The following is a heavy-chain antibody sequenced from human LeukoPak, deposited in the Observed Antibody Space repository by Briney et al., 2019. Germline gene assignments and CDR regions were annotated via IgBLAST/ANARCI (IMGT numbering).Heavy chain of an antibody. CDR3: ARDRQTYYYDSSGYYLDY. CDR2: IVPILGIA. V-gene: IGHV1-69*04. Sequence: ASVKVSCKASGGTFSSYAISWLRQAPGQGLEWMGRIVPILGIANYAQKFQGRVTITADKSTSTAYMELSSLRSEDTAVYYCARDRQTYYYDSSGYYLDYWGQGTLVTVSS. D-gene: IGHD3-22*01. CDR1: GGTFSSYA. J-gene: IGHJ4*02.